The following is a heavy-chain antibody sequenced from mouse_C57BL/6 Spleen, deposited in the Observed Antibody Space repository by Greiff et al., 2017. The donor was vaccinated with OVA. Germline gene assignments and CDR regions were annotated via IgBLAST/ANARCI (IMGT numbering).Heavy chain of an antibody. J-gene: IGHJ4*01. CDR1: GFTFSDYG. CDR3: ARRWGYAMDY. CDR2: ISSGSSTI. D-gene: IGHD1-1*02. Sequence: EVKLVESGGGLVKPGGSLKLSCAASGFTFSDYGMHGVRQAPEKGLEWVAYISSGSSTIYYADTVKGRFTISRDNAKNTLFLQMTSLRSEDTAMYYCARRWGYAMDYWGQGTSVTVSS. V-gene: IGHV5-17*01.